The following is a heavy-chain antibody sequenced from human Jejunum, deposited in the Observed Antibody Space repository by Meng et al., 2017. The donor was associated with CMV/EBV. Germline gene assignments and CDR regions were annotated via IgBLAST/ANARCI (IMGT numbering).Heavy chain of an antibody. V-gene: IGHV3-7*02. D-gene: IGHD2-15*01. Sequence: EVHLMESGGGLVQPGGSLRLFCAASGFTLSNYWMTWVRRSPGKGLEWVANIGKEGRDIYYVDSVKGRFTISRDNAKNSLYLQMNSLRGDDTAFYYCARGGHNDNCYSRNWGQGALVTVSS. CDR3: ARGGHNDNCYSRN. J-gene: IGHJ4*02. CDR1: GFTLSNYW. CDR2: IGKEGRDI.